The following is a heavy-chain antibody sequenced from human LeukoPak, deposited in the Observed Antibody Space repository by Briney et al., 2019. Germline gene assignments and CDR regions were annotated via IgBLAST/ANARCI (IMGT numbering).Heavy chain of an antibody. CDR2: TNRRGDIT. CDR3: ARRGSPDF. D-gene: IGHD6-13*01. J-gene: IGHJ4*02. Sequence: GGSLRLSCAASGYSFGDYGMSWVRQVPGKGLEWVSGTNRRGDITGYADFVKGRFTIPRDNAKNSLYLQMNNLGVDDTAVYYCARRGSPDFWGQGTLVTVSS. V-gene: IGHV3-20*04. CDR1: GYSFGDYG.